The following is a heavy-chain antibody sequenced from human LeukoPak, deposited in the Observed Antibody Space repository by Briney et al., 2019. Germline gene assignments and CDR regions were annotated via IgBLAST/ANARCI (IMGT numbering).Heavy chain of an antibody. Sequence: SETLSLTCTVSGGSISSYYWSWIRQPAGKGLEWIGRIYTSGSTNYNPPLKSRVTMSVDTSKNQFSLKLSSVTAADTAVYYCARGRDSGSPRGAFDIWGQGTMVTVSS. D-gene: IGHD5-12*01. CDR2: IYTSGST. V-gene: IGHV4-4*07. J-gene: IGHJ3*02. CDR3: ARGRDSGSPRGAFDI. CDR1: GGSISSYY.